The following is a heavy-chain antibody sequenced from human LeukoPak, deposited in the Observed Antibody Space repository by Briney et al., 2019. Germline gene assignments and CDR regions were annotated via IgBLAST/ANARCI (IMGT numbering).Heavy chain of an antibody. J-gene: IGHJ5*02. CDR2: IYYSGST. Sequence: PLETLSLTCTVSGGSISSYYWSWIRQPPGKGLEWIGYIYYSGSTNYNPSLKSRVTISVDTSKNQFSLKLSSVTAADTAVYYCARAYSSSRFDPWGQGTLVTVSS. D-gene: IGHD6-13*01. V-gene: IGHV4-59*01. CDR1: GGSISSYY. CDR3: ARAYSSSRFDP.